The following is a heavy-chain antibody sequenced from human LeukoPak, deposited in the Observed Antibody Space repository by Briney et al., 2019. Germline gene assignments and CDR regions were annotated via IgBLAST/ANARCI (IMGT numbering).Heavy chain of an antibody. V-gene: IGHV3-74*01. CDR3: ARGVTMIVD. Sequence: GGSLRLSCAASGFTFSSYWMHWVSQAPGKGLVWVSRINSDGSSTSYADSVKGRFTISRDNAKNTLYPQMNSLRVEDTAVYYCARGVTMIVDWGQGTLVTVSS. D-gene: IGHD3-22*01. CDR1: GFTFSSYW. CDR2: INSDGSST. J-gene: IGHJ4*02.